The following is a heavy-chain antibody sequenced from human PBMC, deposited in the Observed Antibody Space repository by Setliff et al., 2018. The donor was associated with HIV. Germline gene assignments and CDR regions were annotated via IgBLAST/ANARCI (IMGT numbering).Heavy chain of an antibody. D-gene: IGHD6-13*01. CDR1: GFTFNNYG. V-gene: IGHV3-33*08. Sequence: GGSLRLSCEASGFTFNNYGMHWVRQAPGEGLEWVAVIWYDGTNKYYADSVKGRFTISRDNSKNTLYLEMASLRVEDTAVYYCARDGEGEAAAGDYFDHWGQGTLVTVSS. CDR3: ARDGEGEAAAGDYFDH. J-gene: IGHJ4*02. CDR2: IWYDGTNK.